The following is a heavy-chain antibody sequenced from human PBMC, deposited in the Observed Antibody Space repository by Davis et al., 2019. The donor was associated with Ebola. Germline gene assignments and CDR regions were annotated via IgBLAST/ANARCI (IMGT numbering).Heavy chain of an antibody. Sequence: GESLKISCAASGFIFSSYVIHWVRQAPGKGLEWVAFIRSDGINRYYADSVKGRFTISRDNSKNTVDLQMNSLRREDTAVYYCARDVISSPFDYWGQGTLVTVSS. V-gene: IGHV3-30*02. CDR1: GFIFSSYV. CDR2: IRSDGINR. CDR3: ARDVISSPFDY. J-gene: IGHJ4*02.